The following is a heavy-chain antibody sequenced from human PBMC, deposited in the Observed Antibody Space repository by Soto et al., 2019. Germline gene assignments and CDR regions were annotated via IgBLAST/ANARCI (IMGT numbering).Heavy chain of an antibody. CDR3: AGESHDILTGPPWVWYFDL. Sequence: QVQLQQWGAGPLRPLETLSLTCGVSGGSFSGYYWAWIRQSPGKGLEWIGEINDRGAINYNPSLKSRVSISVDTSKNHSSLNLRSVTAADTAVYYCAGESHDILTGPPWVWYFDLWGRGTLVTVSS. J-gene: IGHJ2*01. D-gene: IGHD3-9*01. V-gene: IGHV4-34*01. CDR2: INDRGAI. CDR1: GGSFSGYY.